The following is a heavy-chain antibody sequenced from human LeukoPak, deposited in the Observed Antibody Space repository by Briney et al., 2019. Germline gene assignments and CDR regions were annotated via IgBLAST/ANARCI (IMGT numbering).Heavy chain of an antibody. CDR2: IYYSGST. D-gene: IGHD3-3*01. J-gene: IGHJ5*02. V-gene: IGHV4-61*01. CDR3: ARQEGDFWSGYYPNWFDP. Sequence: PSETLSLTCTVSGGSVSSGSYYWSWIRQPPGKGLEWIGYIYYSGSTNYNPSLKSRVTISVDTSKNQFSLKLSPVTAADTAVYYCARQEGDFWSGYYPNWFDPWGQGTLDTVSS. CDR1: GGSVSSGSYY.